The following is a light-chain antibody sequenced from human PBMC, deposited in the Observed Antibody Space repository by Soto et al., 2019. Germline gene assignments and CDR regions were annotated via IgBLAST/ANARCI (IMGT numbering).Light chain of an antibody. V-gene: IGKV1-33*01. CDR3: QQYENLPT. CDR2: AAD. J-gene: IGKJ5*01. Sequence: DIQMNQSPFSLSSPISDRVTMTCRASQSISSYLNWYQQKPGKPPKLLIYAADSLQSGIPSRFRGSGSGTDFTFTISRLQPEDIATYYCQQYENLPTFGQGTRLEIK. CDR1: QSISSY.